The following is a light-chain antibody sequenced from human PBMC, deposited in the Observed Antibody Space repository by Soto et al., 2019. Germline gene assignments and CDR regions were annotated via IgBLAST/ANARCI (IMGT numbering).Light chain of an antibody. V-gene: IGKV3-11*01. CDR2: DAS. CDR1: QSVSSY. J-gene: IGKJ5*01. CDR3: QQRSNWPSIS. Sequence: ERVLTQSPDTLSLAPGGRATRSCRASQSVSSYLAWYQHKPGQAPRLLIYDASSRATDIPARFSGSGSGTDFTLTISSLEPEDFAIYYCQQRSNWPSISFGQGTRLEIK.